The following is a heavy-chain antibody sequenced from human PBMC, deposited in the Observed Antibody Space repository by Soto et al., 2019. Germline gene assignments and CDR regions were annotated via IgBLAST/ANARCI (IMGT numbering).Heavy chain of an antibody. CDR1: GFTFSSYA. V-gene: IGHV3-23*01. Sequence: LRLSCAASGFTFSSYAMSWVRQAPGKGLEWVSAISGSGGSTYYADSVKGRFTISRDNSKNTLYLQMNSLRAEDTAVYYCAKVGAIVTRNWFDPWGQGTLVTVSS. D-gene: IGHD1-26*01. CDR3: AKVGAIVTRNWFDP. CDR2: ISGSGGST. J-gene: IGHJ5*02.